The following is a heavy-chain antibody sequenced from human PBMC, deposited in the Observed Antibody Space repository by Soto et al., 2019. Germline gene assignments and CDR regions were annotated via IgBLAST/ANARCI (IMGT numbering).Heavy chain of an antibody. CDR2: IXXXCXTX. CDR3: ARSEGYSYGYWFDY. J-gene: IGHJ4*02. D-gene: IGHD5-18*01. V-gene: IGHV1-69*13. CDR1: GGTFSSYA. Sequence: VQVSCKASGGTFSSYAISWVRQAPGQGLEWXGGIXXXCXTXXXAXXXXGRVTITADESTSTAYMELSSLRSEDTAVYYCARSEGYSYGYWFDYWGQGTLVTVS.